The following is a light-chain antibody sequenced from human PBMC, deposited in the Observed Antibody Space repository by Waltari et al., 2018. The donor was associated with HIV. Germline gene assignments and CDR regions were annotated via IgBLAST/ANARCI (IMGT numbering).Light chain of an antibody. V-gene: IGKV3-20*01. CDR2: DSS. CDR3: QQYDTSPWT. Sequence: EIVLTQSPGTLSLSPGEGATLSCRASQSVSSSYLAWYQQKPGQSPSLLIYDSSSRATGIPDRFIGSGSGTDFSLTISRLEPEDFAVYYCQQYDTSPWTFGQGTKVEIK. CDR1: QSVSSSY. J-gene: IGKJ1*01.